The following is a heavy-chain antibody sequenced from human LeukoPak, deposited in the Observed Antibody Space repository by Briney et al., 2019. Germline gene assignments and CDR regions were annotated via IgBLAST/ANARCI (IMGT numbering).Heavy chain of an antibody. Sequence: PSETLSLTCAVYGGSFSGYYWSWIRQPPGKGLEWIGEINHSGSTNYNPSLKSRVTISVDTSKNQFSLKLSSVTAADTAVYYCARGLKLLRFLEWLSYFDYWGQGTLVTVSS. CDR3: ARGLKLLRFLEWLSYFDY. CDR2: INHSGST. J-gene: IGHJ4*02. CDR1: GGSFSGYY. D-gene: IGHD3-3*01. V-gene: IGHV4-34*01.